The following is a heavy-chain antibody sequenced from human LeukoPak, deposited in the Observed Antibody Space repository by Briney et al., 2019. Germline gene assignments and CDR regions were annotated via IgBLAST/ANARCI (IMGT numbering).Heavy chain of an antibody. Sequence: SGGSPRLSCAASGFIFNNYAMNWVRQAPGKGLEWVAVVSYDGSNKYYADSVKGRFTISRDNAKNSLYLQMNSLRAEDTAVYYCAELGITMIGGVWGKGTTVTISS. V-gene: IGHV3-30*04. CDR2: VSYDGSNK. CDR1: GFIFNNYA. D-gene: IGHD3-10*02. J-gene: IGHJ6*04. CDR3: AELGITMIGGV.